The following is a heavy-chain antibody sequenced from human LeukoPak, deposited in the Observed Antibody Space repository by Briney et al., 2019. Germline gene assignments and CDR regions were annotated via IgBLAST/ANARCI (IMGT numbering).Heavy chain of an antibody. CDR1: GFTFSSYA. V-gene: IGHV3-23*01. CDR2: ISGSGGST. D-gene: IGHD2-15*01. J-gene: IGHJ3*02. CDR3: ARACSGGSCYGAFDI. Sequence: GGSLRLSCAASGFTFSSYAMSWVRQAPGKGLEWVSAISGSGGSTYYADSVKGRFTISRDNSKNTLYLQMNSLRAEDTAVYYCARACSGGSCYGAFDIWGQGTMVTVSS.